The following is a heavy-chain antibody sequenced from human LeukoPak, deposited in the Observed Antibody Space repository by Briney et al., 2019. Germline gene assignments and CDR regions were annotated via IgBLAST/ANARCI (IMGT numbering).Heavy chain of an antibody. V-gene: IGHV3-74*01. D-gene: IGHD3-22*01. J-gene: IGHJ4*02. CDR3: AKAVAYESSGYGFDY. CDR2: IKGDGSST. Sequence: GGSLRLSCAASGFTFSSYWMHWVRHTPGKGLVWVSRIKGDGSSTSYADSVKGRFTISRDNPSNALFLQMTSLRAEDTAIYYCAKAVAYESSGYGFDYWGQGTLVTVSS. CDR1: GFTFSSYW.